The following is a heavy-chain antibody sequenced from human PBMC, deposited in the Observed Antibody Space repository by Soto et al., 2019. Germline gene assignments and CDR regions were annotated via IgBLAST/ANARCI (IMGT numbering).Heavy chain of an antibody. Sequence: ASVKVSCKASGYTVTGYYMHWVRQAPGQGLEWMGWINPNSGGTNYAQKFQGWVTMTRDTSISTAYMELSRLRSDDTAVYYCAILKGTSASGTTTGSFDYWGQGTLVTVSS. D-gene: IGHD1-1*01. CDR2: INPNSGGT. CDR1: GYTVTGYY. J-gene: IGHJ4*02. V-gene: IGHV1-2*04. CDR3: AILKGTSASGTTTGSFDY.